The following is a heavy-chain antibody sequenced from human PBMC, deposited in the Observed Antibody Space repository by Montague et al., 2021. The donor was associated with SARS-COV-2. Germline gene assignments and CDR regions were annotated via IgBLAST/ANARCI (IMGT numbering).Heavy chain of an antibody. CDR1: GDXVSSKSVA. D-gene: IGHD3-9*01. Sequence: CAISGDXVSSKSVAWNWIRQSPSRGLEWLGRTYYRSKWDSDYAEXVKRRLVITPDTSKNQVSLQLNSVIPEDTAVYFCASSGITLTGPDAFDIWGQGTMVTVSS. V-gene: IGHV6-1*01. CDR2: TYYRSKWDS. J-gene: IGHJ3*02. CDR3: ASSGITLTGPDAFDI.